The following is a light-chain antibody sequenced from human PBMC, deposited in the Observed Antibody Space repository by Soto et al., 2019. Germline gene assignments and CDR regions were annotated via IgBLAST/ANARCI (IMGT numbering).Light chain of an antibody. CDR2: SLN. Sequence: QSVLTQSPSASGTPGQRVTISCSGTSSNIGSNTVSWYQQLPGTAPKVLIYSLNRRPSGVPDRFSGSKSGTSASLAISGLQSEDEAVYYCATSDDSLNGHVVFGGGTKLTVL. CDR3: ATSDDSLNGHVV. J-gene: IGLJ2*01. CDR1: SSNIGSNT. V-gene: IGLV1-44*01.